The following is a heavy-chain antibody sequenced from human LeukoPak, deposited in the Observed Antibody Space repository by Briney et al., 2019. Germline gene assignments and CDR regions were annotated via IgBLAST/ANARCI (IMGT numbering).Heavy chain of an antibody. V-gene: IGHV4-61*08. CDR3: ARVPLRSGYFN. J-gene: IGHJ4*02. CDR2: IYYSGST. Sequence: SETLSLTCTVSGGSVSSGGYYWSWIRQPPGKGLEWIGYIYYSGSTNYNPSLKSRVTISVDTSKNQFSLKLSSVTAADTAVYYCARVPLRSGYFNWGQGTLVTVSS. CDR1: GGSVSSGGYY. D-gene: IGHD3-22*01.